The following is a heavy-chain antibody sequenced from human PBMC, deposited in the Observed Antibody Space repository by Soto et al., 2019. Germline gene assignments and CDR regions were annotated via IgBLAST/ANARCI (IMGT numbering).Heavy chain of an antibody. CDR1: GASIAAFH. D-gene: IGHD1-1*01. J-gene: IGHJ4*02. CDR3: ARSPSGTTFDY. CDR2: ISNSGST. V-gene: IGHV4-59*08. Sequence: ASETLSLTCTVSGASIAAFHLSWIRQPPGKGLEWLGYISNSGSTNYNPSLKSRVYISVDTSRNQFSLKLTSVTAADTAVYYCARSPSGTTFDYWGQGTLVTVSS.